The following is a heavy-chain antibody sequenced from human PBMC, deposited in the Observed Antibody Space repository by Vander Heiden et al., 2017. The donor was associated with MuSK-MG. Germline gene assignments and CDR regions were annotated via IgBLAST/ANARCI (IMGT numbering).Heavy chain of an antibody. D-gene: IGHD4-17*01. CDR3: ARRGYYGDYEGVFDY. V-gene: IGHV4-38-2*01. J-gene: IGHJ4*02. Sequence: QVQLQESGPGLVKPSETLSLTCAVSGYSISSGYYWGWIRQPPGKGLEWIGSIYHSGSTYYNPSLKSRVTISVDTSKNQFSLKLSSVTAADTAVYYCARRGYYGDYEGVFDYWGQGTLVTVSS. CDR2: IYHSGST. CDR1: GYSISSGYY.